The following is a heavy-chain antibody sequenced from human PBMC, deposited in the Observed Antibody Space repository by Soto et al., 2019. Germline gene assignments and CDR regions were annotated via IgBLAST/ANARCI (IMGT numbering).Heavy chain of an antibody. CDR3: ASGPISATGTRGGN. Sequence: EEHLVETGGGLIQPGGSLNLSCEASGSTVSSSYMSWVRQSPGRGLEWVPIIYSGGSTSYADSVKGRFTVSRDSSKNTLYLQLPSLRPEDTAVYYCASGPISATGTRGGNWGQGTLVTVSS. D-gene: IGHD6-13*01. CDR1: GSTVSSSY. V-gene: IGHV3-53*02. CDR2: IYSGGST. J-gene: IGHJ4*02.